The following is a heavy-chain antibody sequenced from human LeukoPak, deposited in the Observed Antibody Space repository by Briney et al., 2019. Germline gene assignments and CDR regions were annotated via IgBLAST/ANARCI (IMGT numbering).Heavy chain of an antibody. CDR3: GVVPAATLGHYYYYGMDV. Sequence: SVKVSCKASGGTFSSYAVSWVRQAPGQGLEWMGGIIPIFGTANYAQKSQGRATITADESTSTAYMELSSLRSEDTAVYYCGVVPAATLGHYYYYGMDVWGQGTTVTVSS. J-gene: IGHJ6*02. V-gene: IGHV1-69*13. D-gene: IGHD2-2*01. CDR1: GGTFSSYA. CDR2: IIPIFGTA.